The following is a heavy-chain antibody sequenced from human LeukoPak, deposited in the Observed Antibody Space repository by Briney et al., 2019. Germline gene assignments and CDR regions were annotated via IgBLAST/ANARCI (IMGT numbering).Heavy chain of an antibody. CDR2: ISSSGSTI. Sequence: GGSLRLSCAASGFTFSSYEMNWVRQAPGKGLGWVSYISSSGSTIYYADSVKGRFTISRDNAKNSLYLQMTSLRAEDPEVYYCARWWGSSGSYLDYWGRGGQVAVSS. D-gene: IGHD3-10*01. V-gene: IGHV3-48*03. CDR1: GFTFSSYE. CDR3: ARWWGSSGSYLDY. J-gene: IGHJ4*02.